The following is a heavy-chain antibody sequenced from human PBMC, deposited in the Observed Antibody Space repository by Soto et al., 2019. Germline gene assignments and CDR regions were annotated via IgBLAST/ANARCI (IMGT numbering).Heavy chain of an antibody. V-gene: IGHV3-21*01. CDR3: ARESDFDFWSSIYIDGMDV. CDR2: ITSTANRI. Sequence: GGSLRLSCAASGFTFNKYCLHWARQAPGTGLESVSSITSTANRIYYADSVKGRFNISRDNAQKSVYLQMNSLRVGDTAAYYCARESDFDFWSSIYIDGMDVWGQGT. D-gene: IGHD3-3*01. CDR1: GFTFNKYC. J-gene: IGHJ6*02.